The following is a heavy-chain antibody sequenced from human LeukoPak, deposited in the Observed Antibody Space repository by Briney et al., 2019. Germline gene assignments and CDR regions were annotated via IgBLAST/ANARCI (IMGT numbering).Heavy chain of an antibody. Sequence: GSLRLSCAASGFTFRTYAMTWVRQAPGKGLEWVSSITGNGGSTYYADSVKGRFTISRDNSKNTLYLQMDSLRAEDTAVYHCARDSGSYLQPTDYWGQGTLVTVSS. CDR2: ITGNGGST. CDR3: ARDSGSYLQPTDY. V-gene: IGHV3-23*01. CDR1: GFTFRTYA. J-gene: IGHJ4*02. D-gene: IGHD1-26*01.